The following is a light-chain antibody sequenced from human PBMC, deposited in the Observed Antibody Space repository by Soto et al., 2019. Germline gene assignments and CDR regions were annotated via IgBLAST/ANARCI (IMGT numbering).Light chain of an antibody. CDR3: QHYNSYSEA. CDR1: QNINNY. V-gene: IGKV1-5*03. Sequence: DIQMTQSPSSRTASVGDRGTFTGLASQNINNYLNWYQQKPVKAPKLLIYTASTLKSGVPSRFSGSGSGTEFTLTISSLQPDDFATYYCQHYNSYSEAFGQGTKVDI. CDR2: TAS. J-gene: IGKJ1*01.